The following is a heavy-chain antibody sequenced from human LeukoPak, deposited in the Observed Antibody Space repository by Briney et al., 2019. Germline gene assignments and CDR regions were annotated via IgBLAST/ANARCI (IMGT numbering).Heavy chain of an antibody. Sequence: PGRSLRLSCAASGFTFSRYGMHWVRQAPGKGLEWVAVIWYDGSNKYYVDSVKGRFTISRDNSKNTLYLQMNSLRAEDTAVYYCAKVGYYMDVWGKGTTVTVSS. CDR3: AKVGYYMDV. V-gene: IGHV3-33*06. CDR2: IWYDGSNK. J-gene: IGHJ6*03. CDR1: GFTFSRYG.